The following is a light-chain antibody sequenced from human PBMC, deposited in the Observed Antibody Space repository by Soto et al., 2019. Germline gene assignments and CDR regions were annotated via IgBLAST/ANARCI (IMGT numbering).Light chain of an antibody. Sequence: QSALTQPRSVSGSPGQSVTISCTGTSTDVGGYNYVSWYQQHPGKVPKLMLYDVSKRPSGVPDRFSGSKSGNTASLTISGVQGEDEAGYFCCSYSGRDTLYVFGRGTKVTVL. CDR2: DVS. V-gene: IGLV2-11*01. CDR3: CSYSGRDTLYV. J-gene: IGLJ1*01. CDR1: STDVGGYNY.